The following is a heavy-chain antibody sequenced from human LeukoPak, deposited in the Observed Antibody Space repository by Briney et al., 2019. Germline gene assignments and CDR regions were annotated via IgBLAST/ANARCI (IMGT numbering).Heavy chain of an antibody. CDR1: GSSFTSYW. V-gene: IGHV5-51*01. D-gene: IGHD2-2*01. CDR2: IFHGDCDT. CDR3: ARRNLRGYCSSTSCYGGAFDI. J-gene: IGHJ3*02. Sequence: GESLKISCKGSGSSFTSYWIGWLRQMPGKGGEWMVMIFHGDCDTRYSPSFKGQVTISADTSISPAYLQWSTLKASDTAIYYCARRNLRGYCSSTSCYGGAFDIWGQGTMVTVSS.